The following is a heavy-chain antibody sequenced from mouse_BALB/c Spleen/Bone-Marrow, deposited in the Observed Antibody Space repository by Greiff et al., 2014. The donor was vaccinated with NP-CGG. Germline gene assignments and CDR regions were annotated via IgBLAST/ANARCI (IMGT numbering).Heavy chain of an antibody. V-gene: IGHV1-4*01. CDR1: GYTFTSYT. CDR3: ARSSFLRSCFDY. Sequence: VQLQQSGAELARPGASVKMSCKASGYTFTSYTMHWVKERPGQGLEWIGYINPSTGYTNYNQKFKDKATLTADKSSSTAYMQLSSLTSEDSAVYYCARSSFLRSCFDYWGQGTTLTVSS. J-gene: IGHJ2*01. CDR2: INPSTGYT. D-gene: IGHD1-2*01.